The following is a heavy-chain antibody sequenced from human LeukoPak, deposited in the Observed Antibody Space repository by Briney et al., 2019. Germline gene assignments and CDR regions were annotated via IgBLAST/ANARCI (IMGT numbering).Heavy chain of an antibody. CDR2: IYYSGST. J-gene: IGHJ5*02. D-gene: IGHD6-13*01. CDR3: ARGRKFSSWSYNWFDP. Sequence: SETLSLTCTVSGGSISSYYWSWIRQPPGKGLEWIGYIYYSGSTNYNPSLKGRVTISVDTSKNQFSLKLSSVTAADTAVYYCARGRKFSSWSYNWFDPWGQGTLVTVSS. CDR1: GGSISSYY. V-gene: IGHV4-59*01.